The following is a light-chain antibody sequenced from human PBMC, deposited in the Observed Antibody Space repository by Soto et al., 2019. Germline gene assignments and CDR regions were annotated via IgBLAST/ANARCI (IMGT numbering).Light chain of an antibody. V-gene: IGKV1-33*01. J-gene: IGKJ5*01. CDR1: QDISIY. Sequence: DIQMTQSPSSLSASVGDRVTITCQASQDISIYLNWYQQKPGKAPKLVIYDASNLETGVPSRFSGSGSGADFTFTISSLQPEDIATYYCQQYDNVPITFGQGTRLDIK. CDR2: DAS. CDR3: QQYDNVPIT.